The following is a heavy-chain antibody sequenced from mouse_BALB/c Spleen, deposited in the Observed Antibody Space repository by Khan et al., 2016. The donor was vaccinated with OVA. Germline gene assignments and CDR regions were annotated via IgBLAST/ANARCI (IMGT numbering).Heavy chain of an antibody. CDR1: GYTFVNYW. Sequence: VQLQQSGAELAKPGASVKMSCKASGYTFVNYWILWVRQRPGQGLEWIGYINPSIAYTENNQNFKDKATLTADKSSSTAYMQLNSLTSEDSAVDYSARRGLRWDFDYWGQGTTLTVSS. D-gene: IGHD1-1*01. J-gene: IGHJ2*01. CDR2: INPSIAYT. CDR3: ARRGLRWDFDY. V-gene: IGHV1-7*01.